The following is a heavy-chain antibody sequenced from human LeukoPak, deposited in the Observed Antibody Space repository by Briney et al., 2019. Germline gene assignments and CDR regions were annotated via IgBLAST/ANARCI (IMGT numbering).Heavy chain of an antibody. CDR2: ISGSGSST. V-gene: IGHV3-23*01. J-gene: IGHJ4*02. CDR3: AKDEGDSGYSGYDSRPSFDY. CDR1: GFTFSSYS. Sequence: GGSLRLSCAASGFTFSSYSLSGVRQAPGKGREWVSAISGSGSSTYYADSVKGRFTISRDNAKNTLYLHMTSLRAEDTPVYYCAKDEGDSGYSGYDSRPSFDYWGQGPLVPVSS. D-gene: IGHD5-12*01.